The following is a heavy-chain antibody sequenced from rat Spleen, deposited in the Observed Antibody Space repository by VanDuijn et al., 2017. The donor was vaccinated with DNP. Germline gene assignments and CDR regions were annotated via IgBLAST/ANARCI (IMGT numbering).Heavy chain of an antibody. CDR3: ARGNWFAY. CDR1: GFSLTSYG. Sequence: QVQLKESGPGLVQPSQTLSLTCTVSGFSLTSYGVSWVRQPPGKGLEWIAAISSGGSTDYNSPLQSRLSISRDTSKSQVFLKMNSLQTEDTAMYFCARGNWFAYWGQGTLVTVSS. V-gene: IGHV2S12*01. CDR2: ISSGGST. J-gene: IGHJ3*01.